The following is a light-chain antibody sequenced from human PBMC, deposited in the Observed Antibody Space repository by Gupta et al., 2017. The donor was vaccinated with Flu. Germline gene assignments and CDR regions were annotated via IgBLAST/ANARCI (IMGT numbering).Light chain of an antibody. CDR2: LGS. CDR1: QSLVNSNENNF. CDR3: RQALQTPFN. J-gene: IGKJ2*01. V-gene: IGKV2-28*01. Sequence: DIVVTQSSLPLPVISGVPASIHCRFSQSLVNSNENNFLDWYLQKPGQSPQLLIYLGSNRASGVPDRISGSGSGTDFTLKISRVEAEDVGVYYCRQALQTPFNFGQGTKLEIK.